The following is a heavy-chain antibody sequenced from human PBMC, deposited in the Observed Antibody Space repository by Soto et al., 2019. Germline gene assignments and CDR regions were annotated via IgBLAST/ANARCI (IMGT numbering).Heavy chain of an antibody. CDR2: ISYDGSNK. CDR1: GFTFSSYG. CDR3: AKDGSGRSGYYTHFDY. V-gene: IGHV3-30*18. D-gene: IGHD3-3*01. Sequence: QVQLVESGGGVVQPGRSLRLSYAASGFTFSSYGMHWVRQAPGKGLEWVAVISYDGSNKYYADSVKGRFTISRDNSKNTLYLQMNSLRAEDTAVYYCAKDGSGRSGYYTHFDYWGQGTLVTVSS. J-gene: IGHJ4*02.